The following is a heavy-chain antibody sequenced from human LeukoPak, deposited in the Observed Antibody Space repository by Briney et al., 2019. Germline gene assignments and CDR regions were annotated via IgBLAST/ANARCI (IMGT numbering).Heavy chain of an antibody. CDR1: GFTFSDYY. D-gene: IGHD3-3*01. CDR2: ISGSGGST. CDR3: AKDLSDFWSGYYPDY. Sequence: GGSLRLSCAASGFTFSDYYMSWVRQAPGKGLEWVSAISGSGGSTYYADSVKGRFTISRDNSKNTLYLQMNSLRAEDTAVYYCAKDLSDFWSGYYPDYWGQGTLVTVSS. J-gene: IGHJ4*02. V-gene: IGHV3-23*01.